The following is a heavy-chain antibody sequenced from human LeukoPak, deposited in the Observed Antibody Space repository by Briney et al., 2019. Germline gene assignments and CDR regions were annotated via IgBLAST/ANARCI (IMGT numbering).Heavy chain of an antibody. J-gene: IGHJ5*02. CDR2: MNPNSGNT. D-gene: IGHD2-21*02. CDR3: ARDSSAVVTARYNWFDP. Sequence: ASVKVSCKASGYTFTSYDINWVRQATGQGLEWMGWMNPNSGNTGYAQKFQGRVTMTRNTSISTAYMELSSLRSEDTAVYYCARDSSAVVTARYNWFDPWGQGTLVTVSS. CDR1: GYTFTSYD. V-gene: IGHV1-8*01.